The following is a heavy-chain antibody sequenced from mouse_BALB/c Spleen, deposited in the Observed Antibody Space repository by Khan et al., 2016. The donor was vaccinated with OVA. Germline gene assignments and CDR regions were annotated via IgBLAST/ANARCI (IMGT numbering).Heavy chain of an antibody. J-gene: IGHJ2*01. CDR3: ARIYGGDFDY. V-gene: IGHV3-2*02. D-gene: IGHD1-1*01. Sequence: EVQLVESGPGLVKPSQSLSLTCTVTGYSITSDYAWNWIRQFPGNKLEWMGYISYSGNTKYNPSLKSRISITRDTSKNQFVLQLNSVTTEDTATYYCARIYGGDFDYWGQGTTLTVSS. CDR1: GYSITSDYA. CDR2: ISYSGNT.